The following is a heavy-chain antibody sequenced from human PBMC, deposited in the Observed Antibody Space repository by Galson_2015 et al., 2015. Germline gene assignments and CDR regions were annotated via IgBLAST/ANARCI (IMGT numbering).Heavy chain of an antibody. D-gene: IGHD2-15*01. V-gene: IGHV3-23*01. CDR3: AKGVSGSCYNAFDV. CDR1: GFTFSSYD. J-gene: IGHJ3*01. Sequence: SLRLSCAASGFTFSSYDMTWVRQAPGKGLEWVSCITGSGGSTYFVDSEKGRCTISRDNSKNTLYLQMNSLRAGDTAVYYCAKGVSGSCYNAFDVWGQGTMVTVSS. CDR2: ITGSGGST.